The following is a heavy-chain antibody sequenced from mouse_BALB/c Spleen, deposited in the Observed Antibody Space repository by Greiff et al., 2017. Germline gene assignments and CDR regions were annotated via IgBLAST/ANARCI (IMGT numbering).Heavy chain of an antibody. CDR2: IDPANGNT. CDR1: GFNIKDTY. CDR3: ARSNYGYAPFAY. V-gene: IGHV14-3*02. J-gene: IGHJ3*01. Sequence: EVMLVESGAELVKPGASVKLSCTASGFNIKDTYMHWVKQRPEQGLEWIGRIDPANGNTKYDPKFQGKATITADTSSNTAYLQLSSLTSEDTAVYYCARSNYGYAPFAYWGQGTLVTVSA. D-gene: IGHD1-2*01.